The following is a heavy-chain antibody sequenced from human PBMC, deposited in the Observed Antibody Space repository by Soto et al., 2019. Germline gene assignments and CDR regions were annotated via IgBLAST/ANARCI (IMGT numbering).Heavy chain of an antibody. CDR1: GGSISSYY. Sequence: SETLSLTWTVSGGSISSYYWIWIRQPPGKGLEWIGYIYYSGSTNYNPSLKSRVTISVDTSKNQFSLKLSSVTAADTAVYHCARRYGDYFDFWGQGTLVTVSS. D-gene: IGHD4-17*01. J-gene: IGHJ4*02. CDR2: IYYSGST. V-gene: IGHV4-59*08. CDR3: ARRYGDYFDF.